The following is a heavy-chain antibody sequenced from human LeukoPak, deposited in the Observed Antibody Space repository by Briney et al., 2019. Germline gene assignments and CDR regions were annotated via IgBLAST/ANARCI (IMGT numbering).Heavy chain of an antibody. CDR3: ARHVSFYSYGYQDWFDP. J-gene: IGHJ5*02. D-gene: IGHD5-18*01. Sequence: PGESLKISCKGSGYSFTSYWIGWVRQMPGKGLEWMGIIYSGDSDTRYSPFFQGQVTISADKSISTAYLQWSSLTASDTAMYYCARHVSFYSYGYQDWFDPWGQGTLFTVSS. CDR2: IYSGDSDT. CDR1: GYSFTSYW. V-gene: IGHV5-51*01.